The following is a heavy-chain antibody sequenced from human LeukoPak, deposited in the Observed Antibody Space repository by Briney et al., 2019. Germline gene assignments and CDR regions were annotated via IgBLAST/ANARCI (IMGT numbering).Heavy chain of an antibody. V-gene: IGHV1-18*01. J-gene: IGHJ4*02. CDR1: GGTLNSYV. D-gene: IGHD3-22*01. CDR2: ISPYNGNT. CDR3: AREPSAYPPDY. Sequence: HAASVKVSCKASGGTLNSYVISWVRQAPGQGLEWMGWISPYNGNTKYAQIFQGRVTMTTDTSTSTAYMELRSLRSDDTAMYYCAREPSAYPPDYWGQGTLVTVSS.